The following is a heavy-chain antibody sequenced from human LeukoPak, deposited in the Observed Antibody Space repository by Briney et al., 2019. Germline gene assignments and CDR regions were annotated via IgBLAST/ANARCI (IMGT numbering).Heavy chain of an antibody. V-gene: IGHV3-15*05. Sequence: GGSLRLSCAASGFTFSNAWMSWVRQAPGKGLEWVGRIKSNNDGGTTDYAAPVKGRVTISRVDSKNTLYLQMNNLKTEDTAVYYCTTLPSGFDIWGQGTVVTVSS. J-gene: IGHJ3*02. CDR1: GFTFSNAW. CDR2: IKSNNDGGTT. CDR3: TTLPSGFDI. D-gene: IGHD3-3*01.